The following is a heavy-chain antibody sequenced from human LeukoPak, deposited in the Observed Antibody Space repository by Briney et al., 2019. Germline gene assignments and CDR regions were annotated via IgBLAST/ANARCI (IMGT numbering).Heavy chain of an antibody. V-gene: IGHV3-21*01. J-gene: IGHJ3*02. Sequence: GGSLRLSCAASGFTFSSYSMNWVRQAPGKGLEWVSSIGSSSSYIYYADSVKGRFTISRDNAKNSLYLQMNSLRAEDTAVYYCARRAPLVRAFDIWGQGTMVTVSS. D-gene: IGHD6-13*01. CDR1: GFTFSSYS. CDR2: IGSSSSYI. CDR3: ARRAPLVRAFDI.